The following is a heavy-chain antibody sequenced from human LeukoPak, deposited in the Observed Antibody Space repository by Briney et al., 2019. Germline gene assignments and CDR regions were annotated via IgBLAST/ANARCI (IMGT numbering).Heavy chain of an antibody. CDR3: AKGSKFSGTYYFDY. Sequence: GGSLRLSCAASGFTFSDSAMSWVRQAPGKGLEWVSSISGSSGSKFHADSVKGRFTISRDNSKGTLYLQMNSLRAGDTALYYCAKGSKFSGTYYFDYWGQGTLVTVSS. CDR1: GFTFSDSA. V-gene: IGHV3-23*01. CDR2: ISGSSGSK. J-gene: IGHJ4*02. D-gene: IGHD1-26*01.